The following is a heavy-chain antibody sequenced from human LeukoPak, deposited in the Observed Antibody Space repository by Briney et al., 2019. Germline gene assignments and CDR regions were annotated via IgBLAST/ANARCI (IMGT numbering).Heavy chain of an antibody. J-gene: IGHJ4*02. CDR1: GYTFTNYG. CDR2: ISAYNGNT. Sequence: ASVKVSCKASGYTFTNYGINWVRQAPGQGLEWMGWISAYNGNTNYVQKLQGRVTMTTDTYTGTAYLELRSLRSDDTAVYYCARDSSGYPRDASDYWGQGTLVTVSS. CDR3: ARDSSGYPRDASDY. V-gene: IGHV1-18*01. D-gene: IGHD3-22*01.